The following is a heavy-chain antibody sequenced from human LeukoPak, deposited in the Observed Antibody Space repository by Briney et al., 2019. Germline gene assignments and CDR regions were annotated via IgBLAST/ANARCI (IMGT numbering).Heavy chain of an antibody. CDR2: IGLIGGTI. CDR3: ARDAYSPDY. D-gene: IGHD6-13*01. V-gene: IGHV3-48*04. Sequence: GGSLRLSCAASGFTFSSYSMNWVRQAPGKGLEWVSYIGLIGGTIYYADSVKGRFTISRDNAKNSLYLKMNSLRAQDTAVYYCARDAYSPDYSGEGTLVTVSS. J-gene: IGHJ4*02. CDR1: GFTFSSYS.